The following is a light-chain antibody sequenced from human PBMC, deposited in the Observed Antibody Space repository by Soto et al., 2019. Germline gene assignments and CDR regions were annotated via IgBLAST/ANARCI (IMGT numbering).Light chain of an antibody. J-gene: IGKJ1*01. Sequence: EIVMTQSPATLSVSPGDRATLSCRASESVTSGLAWYQQKPGQPPRLLIYAASTRATDVPARFSGGGSETEFTLTISSLQSEDFAVYFCQQYNIWPLWTFGQGTKVDIK. V-gene: IGKV3-15*01. CDR3: QQYNIWPLWT. CDR2: AAS. CDR1: ESVTSG.